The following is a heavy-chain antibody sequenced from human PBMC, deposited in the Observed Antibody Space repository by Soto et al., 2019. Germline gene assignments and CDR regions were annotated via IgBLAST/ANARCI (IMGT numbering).Heavy chain of an antibody. CDR2: ISAYNGNT. Sequence: ASVRVSCKAAGYTFTIYGISWVRQDPGQGLEWMGWISAYNGNTNYAQKLQGRVTMTTDTSTSTAYMELRSLRSDDTAVYYCASGAARLVGSMDVWGQGTTVTVSS. CDR3: ASGAARLVGSMDV. J-gene: IGHJ6*02. V-gene: IGHV1-18*04. CDR1: GYTFTIYG. D-gene: IGHD6-6*01.